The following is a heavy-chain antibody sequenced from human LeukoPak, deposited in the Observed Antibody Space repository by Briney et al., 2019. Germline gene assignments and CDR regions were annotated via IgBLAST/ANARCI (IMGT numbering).Heavy chain of an antibody. J-gene: IGHJ5*02. CDR3: ARDALYCSGGSCYLNWFDP. D-gene: IGHD2-15*01. V-gene: IGHV3-11*01. Sequence: GGSLRLSCAASGFTFSDYYMSWIRQAPGKGLEWVSYISSSGSTIYYADSVKGRFTISRDNAKNSLYLQMNSLRAEDTAVYYCARDALYCSGGSCYLNWFDPWGQGTQVTVSS. CDR1: GFTFSDYY. CDR2: ISSSGSTI.